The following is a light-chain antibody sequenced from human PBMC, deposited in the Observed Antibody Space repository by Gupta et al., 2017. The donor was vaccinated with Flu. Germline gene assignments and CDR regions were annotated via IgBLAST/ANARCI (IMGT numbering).Light chain of an antibody. J-gene: IGLJ2*01. CDR1: NLDDKY. CDR2: QEI. Sequence: SYDLTQPPSVSVSPGQTAVISCSGDNLDDKYICWYQHKPGQSPVLVIYQEIKRPSGIPERFSGSRSGDTATLTIRGTQVIDEGDYYCQTWGSRAVAFGGGTKLTAL. CDR3: QTWGSRAVA. V-gene: IGLV3-1*01.